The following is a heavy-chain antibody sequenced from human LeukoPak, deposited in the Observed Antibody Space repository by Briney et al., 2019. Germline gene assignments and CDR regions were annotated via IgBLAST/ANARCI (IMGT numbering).Heavy chain of an antibody. V-gene: IGHV6-1*01. Sequence: SQTLSLTCAISGDSVSSNSAAWNWIRQSPSRGLEWLGRTYYRSEWYNDYAVSVKSRITINPDTSKNQFSLQLNSVTPEDTAVYYCARGNSSSSKDYYYYMDVWGKGTTVTVSS. D-gene: IGHD6-6*01. CDR2: TYYRSEWYN. CDR1: GDSVSSNSAA. J-gene: IGHJ6*03. CDR3: ARGNSSSSKDYYYYMDV.